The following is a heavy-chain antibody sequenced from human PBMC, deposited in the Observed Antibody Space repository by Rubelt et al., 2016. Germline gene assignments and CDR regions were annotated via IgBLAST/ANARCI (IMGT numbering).Heavy chain of an antibody. CDR3: ARDRGGAVAGEVDY. J-gene: IGHJ4*02. CDR2: IWYDGSNK. D-gene: IGHD6-19*01. CDR1: GFTFSSYG. V-gene: IGHV3-33*01. Sequence: VQLVESGGGLVQPGGSLRLSCAASGFTFSSYGMHWVRQAPGKGLEWVAVIWYDGSNKYYADSVKGRFTSSRDNSKNTLYLQMNSLRAEDTAVYYCARDRGGAVAGEVDYWGQGTLVTVSS.